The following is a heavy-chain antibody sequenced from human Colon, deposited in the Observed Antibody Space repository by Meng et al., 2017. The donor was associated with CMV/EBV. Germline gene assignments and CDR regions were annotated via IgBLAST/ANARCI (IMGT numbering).Heavy chain of an antibody. V-gene: IGHV3-74*01. D-gene: IGHD2-2*02. CDR1: GFTFETYW. CDR3: ARKFCTLPPTTNCYKALDY. CDR2: IDSDGRNT. Sequence: GGSLRLSCEASGFTFETYWMHWVRQAPGKGLVWVSRIDSDGRNTVYADSVKGRFTISRDNAKSTLYLQMNSLTGEDTAVYFCARKFCTLPPTTNCYKALDYWGQGALVTVSS. J-gene: IGHJ4*02.